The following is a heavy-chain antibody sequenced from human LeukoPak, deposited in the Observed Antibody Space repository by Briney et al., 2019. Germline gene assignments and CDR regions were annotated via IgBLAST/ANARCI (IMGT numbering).Heavy chain of an antibody. CDR3: ARGYDSSGYAAFDI. V-gene: IGHV3-33*08. J-gene: IGHJ3*02. CDR1: GFTFSSYA. Sequence: GGSLRLSCAASGFTFSSYAMSWVRQAPGKGLEWVAVIWYDGSNKYYADSVKGRFTISRDNSKNTLYLQMNSLRAEDTAVYYCARGYDSSGYAAFDIWGQGTMVTVSS. D-gene: IGHD3-22*01. CDR2: IWYDGSNK.